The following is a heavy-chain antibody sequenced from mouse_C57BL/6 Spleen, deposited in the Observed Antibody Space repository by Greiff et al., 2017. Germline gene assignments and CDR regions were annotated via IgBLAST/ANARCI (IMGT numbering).Heavy chain of an antibody. CDR3: ATNYGSSYVGFAY. D-gene: IGHD1-1*01. J-gene: IGHJ3*01. CDR2: IWSGGST. V-gene: IGHV2-5*01. Sequence: QVQLQQSGPGLVQPSQSLSITCTVSGFSFTSYGVHWVRQSPGKGLEWLGVIWSGGSTDYYAAFMSRLSNTNDNSKSQVFLKMSRLQADDTAIYCCATNYGSSYVGFAYWGQGTLVTVSA. CDR1: GFSFTSYG.